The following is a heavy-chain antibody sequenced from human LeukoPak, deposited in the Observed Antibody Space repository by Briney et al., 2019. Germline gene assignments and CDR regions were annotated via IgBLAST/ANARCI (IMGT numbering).Heavy chain of an antibody. CDR3: AKGGVYGGYYFDY. V-gene: IGHV3-23*01. D-gene: IGHD4-23*01. CDR1: GFPFSTYA. CDR2: ISGSGGDT. Sequence: PGGSLRLSCAASGFPFSTYATSWVRQAPGKGLEWVSVISGSGGDTYYADSVKGRFTISGDNSKNTVYLQMNSLRAEDTALYYCAKGGVYGGYYFDYWGQGTLVTVSS. J-gene: IGHJ4*02.